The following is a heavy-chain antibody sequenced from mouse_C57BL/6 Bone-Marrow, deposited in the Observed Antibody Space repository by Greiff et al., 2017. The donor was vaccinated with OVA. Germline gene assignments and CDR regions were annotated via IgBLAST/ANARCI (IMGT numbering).Heavy chain of an antibody. CDR2: ISDGGSYT. CDR1: GFTFSSYA. J-gene: IGHJ4*01. D-gene: IGHD2-1*01. V-gene: IGHV5-4*01. Sequence: EVKLQESGGGLVKPGGSLKLSCAASGFTFSSYAMSWVRQTPEKRLEWVATISDGGSYTYYPDNVKGRFTISRDNAKNNLYLQMGHLKSEDTAMYYCAREGDGNYGDAMDYWGQGTSVTVSS. CDR3: AREGDGNYGDAMDY.